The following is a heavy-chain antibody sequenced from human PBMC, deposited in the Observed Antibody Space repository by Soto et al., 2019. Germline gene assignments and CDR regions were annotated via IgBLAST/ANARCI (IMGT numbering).Heavy chain of an antibody. Sequence: PSETLSLTCTVSGGSVSSGSYYWSWIRQPPGKGLEWIGYIYYSGSTDYNPSLKSRVTISVDTSKNQFSLKLSSVTAADTAVYYCAREYYYGSGLNYYYYGMDFWGQGSTVTVSS. J-gene: IGHJ6*02. D-gene: IGHD3-10*01. V-gene: IGHV4-61*01. CDR3: AREYYYGSGLNYYYYGMDF. CDR2: IYYSGST. CDR1: GGSVSSGSYY.